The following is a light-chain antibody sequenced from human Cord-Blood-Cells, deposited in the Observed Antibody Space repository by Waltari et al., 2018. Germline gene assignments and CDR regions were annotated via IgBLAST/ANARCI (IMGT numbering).Light chain of an antibody. Sequence: QSALTQPRSVSGSPGQSVTISCTGTSSDVGGYNFVSWYQQHPGKAPQLLIYDVSKRPSGVPDRLSGTKSGNTASLTISGLQAEDEADYYCCSYAGSYTWVFGGGTKLTVL. CDR3: CSYAGSYTWV. V-gene: IGLV2-11*01. CDR1: SSDVGGYNF. CDR2: DVS. J-gene: IGLJ3*02.